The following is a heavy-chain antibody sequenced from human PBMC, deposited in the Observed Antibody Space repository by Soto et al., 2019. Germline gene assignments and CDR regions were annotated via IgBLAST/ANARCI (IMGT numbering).Heavy chain of an antibody. V-gene: IGHV3-23*01. CDR1: GFTFSNFA. D-gene: IGHD6-19*01. CDR3: AKGKTSGWYYFDY. CDR2: ISASGRDI. Sequence: EVQLLESGGDLVQPGGSLRLSCAAFGFTFSNFAMSWVRQAPGRGLEWVSGISASGRDIHYADSVKDRFTVSRDNSKNTLYLQMNSLRAEDTAIYYCAKGKTSGWYYFDYWGQGALVTVSS. J-gene: IGHJ4*02.